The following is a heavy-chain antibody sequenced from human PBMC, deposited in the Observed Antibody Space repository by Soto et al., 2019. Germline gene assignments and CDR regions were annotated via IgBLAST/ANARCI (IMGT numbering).Heavy chain of an antibody. CDR3: ASALHYDFWSGYLR. Sequence: GGSLRLSCAASGFTFGSYSMNWVRQAPGKGLEWIAYISSSSSTIYYADSVKGRFTISRDNAKNSLYLQMNSLRAEETAVYYCASALHYDFWSGYLRWGQGTLVTVSS. D-gene: IGHD3-3*01. J-gene: IGHJ4*02. V-gene: IGHV3-48*01. CDR1: GFTFGSYS. CDR2: ISSSSSTI.